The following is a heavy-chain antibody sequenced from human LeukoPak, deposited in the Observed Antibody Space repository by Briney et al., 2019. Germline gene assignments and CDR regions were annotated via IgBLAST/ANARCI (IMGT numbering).Heavy chain of an antibody. J-gene: IGHJ3*02. Sequence: GGSLRPSCAASGFTFSSYGMHWVRQAPGKGLEWVAFIRYDGSNKYYADSVKGRFTISRDNSKNTLYLQMNSLRAEDTAVYYCAKENCSSTSCSSGSAFDIWGRGTMVTVSS. V-gene: IGHV3-30*02. CDR2: IRYDGSNK. D-gene: IGHD2-2*01. CDR3: AKENCSSTSCSSGSAFDI. CDR1: GFTFSSYG.